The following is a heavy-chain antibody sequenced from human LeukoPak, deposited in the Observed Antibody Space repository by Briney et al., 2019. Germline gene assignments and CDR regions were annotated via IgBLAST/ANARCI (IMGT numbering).Heavy chain of an antibody. CDR3: ARRSNNAFDI. Sequence: SETLSLTCTVSGASISSGDYYWSWIRQPPGKGLEWIGYIYYSGSTCYNPSLNSRVAISVDTSKNQFSLKLSSVTAADTAVYYCARRSNNAFDIWGQGTMVTVSS. CDR2: IYYSGST. CDR1: GASISSGDYY. V-gene: IGHV4-30-4*01. J-gene: IGHJ3*02.